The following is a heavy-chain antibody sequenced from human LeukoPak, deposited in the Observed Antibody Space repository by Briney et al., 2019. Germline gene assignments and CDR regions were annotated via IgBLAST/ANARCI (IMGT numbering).Heavy chain of an antibody. Sequence: PSQTLSLTCTVSGGSISSGDYYWSWIRQPPGKGLEWIGYIYHSGSTYYNPSLESRVTISVDTSKNQFSLKLSSVTAADTAVYYCARVGGCSGGSCYSGDWFDPWGQGTLVTVSS. CDR1: GGSISSGDYY. D-gene: IGHD2-15*01. V-gene: IGHV4-30-4*01. J-gene: IGHJ5*02. CDR2: IYHSGST. CDR3: ARVGGCSGGSCYSGDWFDP.